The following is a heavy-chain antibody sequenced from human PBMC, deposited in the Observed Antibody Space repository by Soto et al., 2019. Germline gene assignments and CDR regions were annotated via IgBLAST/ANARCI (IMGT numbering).Heavy chain of an antibody. D-gene: IGHD3-22*01. CDR1: GYTFTRYT. CDR2: INPDNGNT. V-gene: IGHV1-3*01. CDR3: ARVWYYDSSGYYAFDY. Sequence: ASVKVSCKASGYTFTRYTMNWVRQAPGQRLEWMGWINPDNGNTKSSQKFQSRVTMTTDTSSSTAYMELRSLRSDDTAVYYCARVWYYDSSGYYAFDYWGLGTLVTVAS. J-gene: IGHJ4*02.